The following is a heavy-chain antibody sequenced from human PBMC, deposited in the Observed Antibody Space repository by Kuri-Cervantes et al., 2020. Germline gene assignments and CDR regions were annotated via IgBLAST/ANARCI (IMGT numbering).Heavy chain of an antibody. CDR2: TYYRSKWYN. J-gene: IGHJ4*02. CDR3: ARASYSNGWLGFDY. Sequence: SQTLSLTCAISGDSVSSNSAAWNWIRQSPSRGLEWLGRTYYRSKWYNDYAVSVKSRITINPDTSKNQFSLQLNSVTPEDTAVYFCARASYSNGWLGFDYWGQGTLVTVSS. CDR1: GDSVSSNSAA. D-gene: IGHD6-19*01. V-gene: IGHV6-1*01.